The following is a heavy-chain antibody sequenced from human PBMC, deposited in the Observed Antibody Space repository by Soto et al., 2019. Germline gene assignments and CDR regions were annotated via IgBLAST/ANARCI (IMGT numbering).Heavy chain of an antibody. CDR1: GFTFSSYA. Sequence: GGSLRLSCAASGFTFSSYAMSWVRQAPGKGLEWVSSIIVSGDRTYYADSVKGRFTISRDNSKNTLYLQMNSLRSDDTAVYYCAKRTTSSSTFDYWGQGTLVTVSS. J-gene: IGHJ4*02. CDR2: IIVSGDRT. CDR3: AKRTTSSSTFDY. D-gene: IGHD6-6*01. V-gene: IGHV3-23*01.